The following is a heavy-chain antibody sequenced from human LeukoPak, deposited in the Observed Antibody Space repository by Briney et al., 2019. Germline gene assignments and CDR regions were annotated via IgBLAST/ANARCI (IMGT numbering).Heavy chain of an antibody. V-gene: IGHV3-7*01. Sequence: AGSLRLSCAASGFAFSNYWMSWVRQAPGKGLEWVANMNEDGSEKNYVDSVKGRFTISRDNAQDSLYLQMNSLRAEDTAVYYCARDRGYSNFDYWGQGTLLTVSS. CDR1: GFAFSNYW. J-gene: IGHJ4*02. D-gene: IGHD4-11*01. CDR2: MNEDGSEK. CDR3: ARDRGYSNFDY.